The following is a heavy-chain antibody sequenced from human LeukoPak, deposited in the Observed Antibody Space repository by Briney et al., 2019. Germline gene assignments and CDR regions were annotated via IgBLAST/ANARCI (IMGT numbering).Heavy chain of an antibody. V-gene: IGHV3-48*03. D-gene: IGHD3-10*01. CDR1: GFTFSSYE. CDR2: ISSSGSTI. Sequence: GGSLRLSCAASGFTFSSYEMNWVRQAPGKGLEWVSYISSSGSTIYYADSVKGRFTISRDNAKNSLYLQMNSLRAEDTAVYYCAKDQRLWFGELFSTFDYWGQGTLVTVSS. CDR3: AKDQRLWFGELFSTFDY. J-gene: IGHJ4*02.